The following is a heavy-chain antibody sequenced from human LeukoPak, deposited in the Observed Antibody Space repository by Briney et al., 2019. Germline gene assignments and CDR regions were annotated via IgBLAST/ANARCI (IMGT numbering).Heavy chain of an antibody. CDR3: ARRRGGDYGMYYYYMDV. CDR2: IHYSGTT. V-gene: IGHV4-59*01. J-gene: IGHJ6*03. Sequence: SETLSLTCTVSGGSIGSFFWSWIRQPPGKALEWIGYIHYSGTTNYNPSLKSRVTISVDSSKNQFSLKLSSVTAADTAVYYCARRRGGDYGMYYYYMDVWGKGTTVTVSS. CDR1: GGSIGSFF. D-gene: IGHD4-17*01.